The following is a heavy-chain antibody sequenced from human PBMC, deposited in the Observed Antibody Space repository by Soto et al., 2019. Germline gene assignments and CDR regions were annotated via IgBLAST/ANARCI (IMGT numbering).Heavy chain of an antibody. CDR3: ARDTSGSYNYYYYGMDV. Sequence: ASVKVSCKASGYTFTGYYMHSVRQAPGQGLEWMGWINPNSGGTNYAQKFQGRVTMTRDTSISTAYMELSRLRSDDTAVYYCARDTSGSYNYYYYGMDVWGQGTTVTVSS. J-gene: IGHJ6*02. D-gene: IGHD1-26*01. CDR2: INPNSGGT. CDR1: GYTFTGYY. V-gene: IGHV1-2*02.